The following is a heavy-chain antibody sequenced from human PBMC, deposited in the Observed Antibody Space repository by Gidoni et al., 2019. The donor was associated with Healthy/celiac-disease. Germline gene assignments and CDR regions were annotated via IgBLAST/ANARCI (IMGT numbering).Heavy chain of an antibody. V-gene: IGHV4-59*01. CDR2: IYYSGST. CDR3: ARGVGTIFRRFDP. Sequence: QVQLQESGPGLVKPSETLSLTCTVSGGSISSYYWSWIRHPPGKGLVWIGYIYYSGSTNYNPSLKSRVTISVDTSKNQFSLKLSSVTAADTAVYYCARGVGTIFRRFDPWGQGTLVTVSS. CDR1: GGSISSYY. J-gene: IGHJ5*02. D-gene: IGHD3-3*01.